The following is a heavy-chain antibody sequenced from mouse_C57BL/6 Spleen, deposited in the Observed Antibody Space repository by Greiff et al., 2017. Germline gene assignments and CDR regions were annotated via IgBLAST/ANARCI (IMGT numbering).Heavy chain of an antibody. V-gene: IGHV10-1*01. Sequence: EVQLVESGGGLVQPKGSLKLSCAASGFSFNTYAMNWVRQAPGKGLEWVARIRSKSNNYATYYADSVKDRFTISRDDSESMLYLQMNNLKTEDTAMYYCVGDYGYDAYYAMDYWGQGTSVTVSS. J-gene: IGHJ4*01. CDR3: VGDYGYDAYYAMDY. CDR2: IRSKSNNYAT. CDR1: GFSFNTYA. D-gene: IGHD2-2*01.